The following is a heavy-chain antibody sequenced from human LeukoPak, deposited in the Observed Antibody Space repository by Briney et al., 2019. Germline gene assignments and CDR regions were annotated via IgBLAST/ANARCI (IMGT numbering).Heavy chain of an antibody. CDR1: GFTFSDYY. CDR3: ARDYGDYNYYYMDV. Sequence: GGSLRLSCAASGFTFSDYYMSWIRQAPGKGLEWVSYISSSGSTIYYADSVKGRFTISRDNAKNSLYLQMNSLRAEDTAVYYCARDYGDYNYYYMDVWGKGTTVTVSS. V-gene: IGHV3-11*04. J-gene: IGHJ6*03. D-gene: IGHD4-17*01. CDR2: ISSSGSTI.